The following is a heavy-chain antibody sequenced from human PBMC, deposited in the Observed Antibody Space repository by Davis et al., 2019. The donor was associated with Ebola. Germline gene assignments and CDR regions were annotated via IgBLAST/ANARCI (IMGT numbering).Heavy chain of an antibody. CDR1: GYTFTSYD. Sequence: AASVKVSCKASGYTFTSYDINWVRQATGQGLEWMGWMNPNSGNTGYAQKFQGRVTMTRNTSISTAYMELSSLRSEDTAVYFCARRIKVGGAFDLWGQGTLLTVSS. CDR2: MNPNSGNT. J-gene: IGHJ3*01. CDR3: ARRIKVGGAFDL. D-gene: IGHD6-19*01. V-gene: IGHV1-8*01.